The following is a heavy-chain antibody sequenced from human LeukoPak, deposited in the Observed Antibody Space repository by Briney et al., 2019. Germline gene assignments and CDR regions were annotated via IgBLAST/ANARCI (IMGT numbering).Heavy chain of an antibody. D-gene: IGHD2-2*01. V-gene: IGHV4-31*03. CDR3: AGGGGCDSTSCQLGGLDS. Sequence: SETLSLTCTVSGGSISSGGYYWSWIRQHPGKGLEWIGYIYYSGSTYYNPSLKSRVTISIDTSKNQFSLKLTSVTAADTAVYYCAGGGGCDSTSCQLGGLDSSGQGTLVTVSS. CDR1: GGSISSGGYY. CDR2: IYYSGST. J-gene: IGHJ4*02.